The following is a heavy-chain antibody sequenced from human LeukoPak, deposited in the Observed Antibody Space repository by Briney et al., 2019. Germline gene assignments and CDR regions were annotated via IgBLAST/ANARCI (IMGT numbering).Heavy chain of an antibody. CDR1: GGSISSSNW. CDR3: ARVLSYSSGWYGGDHYYGMDV. V-gene: IGHV4-4*02. Sequence: SETLSLTCAVSGGSISSSNWWSWVRQPPGKGLEWIGEISHSGSTNYNPSLKSRVTISVDKSKNQFSLRLSSVTAADTAVYYCARVLSYSSGWYGGDHYYGMDVWGQGTTVTVSS. J-gene: IGHJ6*02. CDR2: ISHSGST. D-gene: IGHD6-19*01.